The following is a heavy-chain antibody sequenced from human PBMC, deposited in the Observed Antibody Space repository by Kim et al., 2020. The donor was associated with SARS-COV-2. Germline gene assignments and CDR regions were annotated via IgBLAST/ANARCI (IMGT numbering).Heavy chain of an antibody. CDR2: IAHDGSYE. CDR1: GFTFDSFG. CDR3: AKDRMLVSGIRS. J-gene: IGHJ4*02. V-gene: IGHV3-30*18. Sequence: GGSLRLSCAAFGFTFDSFGIHWVRQGPGKGLEWVALIAHDGSYEFYADSVKGRFTVSRDNSNNKAYLQMSSLRPEDAGVYFCAKDRMLVSGIRSWGQGTLVTISS. D-gene: IGHD2-8*01.